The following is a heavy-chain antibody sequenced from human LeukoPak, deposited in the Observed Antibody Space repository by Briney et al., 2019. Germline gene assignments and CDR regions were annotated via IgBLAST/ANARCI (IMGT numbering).Heavy chain of an antibody. CDR2: IYYSGST. CDR1: GGSIRSGDYY. J-gene: IGHJ3*02. CDR3: ARERLVRGLDI. D-gene: IGHD3-9*01. Sequence: SETLSLTCTVSGGSIRSGDYYWSWIRHPPGKGLEWMGYIYYSGSTYYNPSLKSRVTISVDTSKNQFSLKLSSVTAADTAVYYCARERLVRGLDIWGQGTMVTVSS. V-gene: IGHV4-30-4*08.